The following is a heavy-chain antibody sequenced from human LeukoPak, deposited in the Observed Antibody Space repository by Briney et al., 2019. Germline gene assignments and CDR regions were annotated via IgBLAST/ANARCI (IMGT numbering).Heavy chain of an antibody. CDR2: IIPIFGTA. D-gene: IGHD3-22*01. CDR3: ARVAWGYYDSSVYLGAFDI. CDR1: GGTLSIYA. J-gene: IGHJ3*02. Sequence: ASVKVSCKASGGTLSIYAISWVRQAPGQGLEWMGRIIPIFGTANYAQKFQGRVTITADKSTSTAYMELSSLRSEDTAVYYCARVAWGYYDSSVYLGAFDIWGQGTMVTVSS. V-gene: IGHV1-69*06.